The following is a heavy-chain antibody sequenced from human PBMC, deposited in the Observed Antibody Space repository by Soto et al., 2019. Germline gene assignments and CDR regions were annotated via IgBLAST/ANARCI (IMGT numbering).Heavy chain of an antibody. CDR1: GFTFSIYW. D-gene: IGHD5-18*01. CDR2: MNTDGSRT. J-gene: IGHJ4*02. Sequence: EVQLVESGGGLVQPGGSLRLSCAASGFTFSIYWXHXXXXXXXXGLEWVSRMNTDGSRTSYADSARGRFVISRDDXXSXXXXXXXXXXXEXTAVYXCXXGDGDQYDGHGYLGRHWGQGTLVTVSS. V-gene: IGHV3-74*01. CDR3: XXGDGDQYDGHGYLGRH.